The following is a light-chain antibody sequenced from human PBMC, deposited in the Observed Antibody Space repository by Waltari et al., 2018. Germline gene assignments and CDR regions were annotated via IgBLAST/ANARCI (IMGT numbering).Light chain of an antibody. CDR3: QQYNRWPPLT. J-gene: IGKJ4*01. CDR2: GAS. CDR1: QNIDNN. Sequence: EVVMTQSPAALSVSPWERVTLSCKASQNIDNNLAWYQQKPGQSSRLLIYGASTRATGVPARFSGSGSGTEFTLTISSLQSEDCAVFYCQQYNRWPPLTFGGGTKVEIK. V-gene: IGKV3-15*01.